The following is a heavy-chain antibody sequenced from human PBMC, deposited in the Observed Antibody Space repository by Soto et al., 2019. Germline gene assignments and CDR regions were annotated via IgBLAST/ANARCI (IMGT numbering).Heavy chain of an antibody. CDR1: GFTFSSYA. Sequence: GGSLRLSCAASGFTFSSYAMSWVRQAPGKGLEWFSAISGSGGSTYYADSVKGRFTISRDNSKNTLYLHMNSLRAEDTAVYDSAKCVYVWAGIAADGMYYFDYWGQGTLVTVSS. D-gene: IGHD6-25*01. J-gene: IGHJ4*02. CDR3: AKCVYVWAGIAADGMYYFDY. V-gene: IGHV3-23*01. CDR2: ISGSGGST.